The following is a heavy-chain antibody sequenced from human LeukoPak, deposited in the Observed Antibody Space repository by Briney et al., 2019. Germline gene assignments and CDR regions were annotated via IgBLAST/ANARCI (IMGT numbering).Heavy chain of an antibody. CDR1: GGSISSYY. Sequence: SETLSLTCTVSGGSISSYYWSWIRQPPGKGLEWIGYIYYSGSTNYNPSLKSRVTISVDTSKNQSSLKLSSVTAADTAVYYCARGRGYSSSSGAFDIWGQGTMVTVSS. CDR3: ARGRGYSSSSGAFDI. D-gene: IGHD6-6*01. CDR2: IYYSGST. J-gene: IGHJ3*02. V-gene: IGHV4-59*01.